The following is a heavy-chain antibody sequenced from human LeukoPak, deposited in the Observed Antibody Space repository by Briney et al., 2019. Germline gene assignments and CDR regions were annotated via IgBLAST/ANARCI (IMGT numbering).Heavy chain of an antibody. CDR3: ARRGGRGFFDY. CDR1: GGSISSSSYY. Sequence: SETLSLTCTVSGGSISSSSYYWGWIRQPPGKGLEWIGSIYYSGITYYNPSLKSRVTISVDTSKNRFSLKLSSVTAADTAVYYCARRGGRGFFDYWGQGTLVTVSS. J-gene: IGHJ4*02. D-gene: IGHD2-15*01. CDR2: IYYSGIT. V-gene: IGHV4-39*01.